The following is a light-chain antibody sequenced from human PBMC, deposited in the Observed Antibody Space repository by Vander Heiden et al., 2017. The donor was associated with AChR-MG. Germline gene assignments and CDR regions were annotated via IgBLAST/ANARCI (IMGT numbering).Light chain of an antibody. CDR2: AAS. CDR1: QTISTF. V-gene: IGKV1-39*01. CDR3: QQNYSPPLT. J-gene: IGKJ1*01. Sequence: DIEMTQSPSSLSASVGDRITITCRASQTISTFLNWYQHKSGKAPRLLIYAASSLQSGVPSRFSGSGSGTDFTLTISSLQAEDVATYYCQQNYSPPLTFGQGTKVEVK.